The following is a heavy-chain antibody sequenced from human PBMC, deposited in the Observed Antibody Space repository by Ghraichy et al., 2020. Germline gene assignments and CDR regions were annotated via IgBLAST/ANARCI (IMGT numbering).Heavy chain of an antibody. CDR2: IYYSGST. CDR3: ARDKYSSSSLDY. Sequence: SETLSLTCTVSGGSISSYYWSWIRQPPGKGLEWIGYIYYSGSTNYNPSLKSRVTISVDTSKNQFSLKLSSVTAADTAVYYCARDKYSSSSLDYGGQGTLVTVSS. V-gene: IGHV4-59*01. J-gene: IGHJ4*02. D-gene: IGHD6-6*01. CDR1: GGSISSYY.